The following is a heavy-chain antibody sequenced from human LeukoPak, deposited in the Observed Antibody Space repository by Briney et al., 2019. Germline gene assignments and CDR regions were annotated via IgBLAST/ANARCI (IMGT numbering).Heavy chain of an antibody. Sequence: GASVKVSYRASGYTFTNFYIHWVRQAPGQGLDWMGVINPSGGSTTYAQNFQGRVTTTTDTSTSTVYMELSSLRSEDTAVYYCARNRWLDYLGQGTLVTVSS. D-gene: IGHD5-24*01. J-gene: IGHJ4*02. CDR3: ARNRWLDY. V-gene: IGHV1-46*01. CDR2: INPSGGST. CDR1: GYTFTNFY.